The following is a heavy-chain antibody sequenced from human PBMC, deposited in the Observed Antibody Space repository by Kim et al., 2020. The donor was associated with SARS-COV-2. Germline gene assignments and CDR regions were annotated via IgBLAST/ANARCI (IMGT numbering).Heavy chain of an antibody. D-gene: IGHD4-17*01. CDR2: IIPIFGTA. V-gene: IGHV1-69*13. CDR1: GGTFSSYA. CDR3: ARDRISRGYGDYVNYFDY. Sequence: SVKVSCKASGGTFSSYAISWVRQAPGQGLEWMGGIIPIFGTANYAQKFQGRVTITADESTSTAYMELSSLRSEDTAVYYCARDRISRGYGDYVNYFDYWGQGTLVTVSS. J-gene: IGHJ4*02.